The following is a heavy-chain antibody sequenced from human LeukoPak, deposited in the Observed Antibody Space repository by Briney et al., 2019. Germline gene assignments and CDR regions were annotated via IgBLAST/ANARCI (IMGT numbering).Heavy chain of an antibody. CDR1: GGSFSGYY. D-gene: IGHD6-19*01. CDR2: INHSGST. J-gene: IGHJ4*02. Sequence: PSETLSLTCAVYGGSFSGYYWSWIRQPPGKGLEWIGEINHSGSTNYNPSLKSRVTISVDTSKNQFSLKLSSVTAADTAVYYCARRGREWLVLRSGPFDYWGQGTLVTVSS. V-gene: IGHV4-34*01. CDR3: ARRGREWLVLRSGPFDY.